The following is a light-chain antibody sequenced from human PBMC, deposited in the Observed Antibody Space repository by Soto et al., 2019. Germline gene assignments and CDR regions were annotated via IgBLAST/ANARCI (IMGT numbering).Light chain of an antibody. Sequence: ANQSVRTNLAWYQQKPGQPPRLLIYAASTRAAGIPARFSGSGSGTESTLTSMRLQHEDFAAFSCHQYNTWLVTCGQGTKVDIK. V-gene: IGKV3-15*01. J-gene: IGKJ1*01. CDR3: HQYNTWLVT. CDR2: AAS. CDR1: QSVRTN.